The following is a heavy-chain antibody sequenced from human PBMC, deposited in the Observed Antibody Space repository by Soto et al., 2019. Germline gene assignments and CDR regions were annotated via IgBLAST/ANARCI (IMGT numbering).Heavy chain of an antibody. Sequence: ASVKVSCKASGYTFTSYAMHWVRQAPGQRLEWMGWINAGNGNTKYSQKFQGRVTITRDTSASTAYMELSSLRSEDTAVYYCAKGFVVVDWLDHWGQGTLVTVSS. J-gene: IGHJ5*02. CDR1: GYTFTSYA. CDR3: AKGFVVVDWLDH. V-gene: IGHV1-3*01. CDR2: INAGNGNT. D-gene: IGHD2-15*01.